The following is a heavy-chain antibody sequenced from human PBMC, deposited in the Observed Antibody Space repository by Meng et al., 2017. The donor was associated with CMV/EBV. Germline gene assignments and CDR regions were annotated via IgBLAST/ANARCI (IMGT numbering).Heavy chain of an antibody. J-gene: IGHJ6*02. V-gene: IGHV1-8*03. CDR3: ARRGSSGWPYYYYGMDV. D-gene: IGHD6-19*01. CDR1: GYTFTGYD. CDR2: MNPNSGNT. Sequence: ASVKVSCKASGYTFTGYDINWVRQATGQGLEWMGWMNPNSGNTGYAQKFQGRVTITRNTSISTAYMELSSLRSEDTAVYYCARRGSSGWPYYYYGMDVWGQGTTVTVSS.